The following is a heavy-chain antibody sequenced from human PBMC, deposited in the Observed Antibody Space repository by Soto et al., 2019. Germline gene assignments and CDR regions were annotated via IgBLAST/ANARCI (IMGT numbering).Heavy chain of an antibody. CDR3: AMQYYYDSSGYTPSANYYYYGMDV. J-gene: IGHJ6*02. D-gene: IGHD3-22*01. Sequence: SETLSLTCAFYGGSFSGYYWIWILQPPVKGLEWIGEINHSGSTNYNPSLKSRVTISVDTSKNQFSLKLSSVTAADTAVYYCAMQYYYDSSGYTPSANYYYYGMDVWGQGTTVTVSS. CDR1: GGSFSGYY. CDR2: INHSGST. V-gene: IGHV4-34*01.